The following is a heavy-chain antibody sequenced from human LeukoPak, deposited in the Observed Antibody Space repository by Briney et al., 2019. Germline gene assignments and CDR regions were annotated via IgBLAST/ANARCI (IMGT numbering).Heavy chain of an antibody. CDR1: GSSVSSGSYY. Sequence: SETLSLTCTVSGSSVSSGSYYWSWIRQPPGKGLEWIGYIYYSGSTNYNPSLKSRVTISVDTSKNQFSLKLSSVTAADTAVYYCARTLLWFGESGYFQHWGQGTLVTVSS. CDR2: IYYSGST. D-gene: IGHD3-10*01. V-gene: IGHV4-61*01. J-gene: IGHJ1*01. CDR3: ARTLLWFGESGYFQH.